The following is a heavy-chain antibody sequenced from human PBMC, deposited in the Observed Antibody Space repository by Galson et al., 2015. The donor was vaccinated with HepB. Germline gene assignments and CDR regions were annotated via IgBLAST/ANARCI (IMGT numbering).Heavy chain of an antibody. D-gene: IGHD3-10*01. V-gene: IGHV1-24*01. CDR1: GYTLTELS. CDR3: AIIRGVIMGSIRYFDY. Sequence: SVKVSCKVSGYTLTELSMHWVRQAPGKGLEWMGGFDPEDGETIYAQKFQGRVTMTEDTSTDTAYMELSSLRSEDTAVYYCAIIRGVIMGSIRYFDYWGQGTLVTVSS. CDR2: FDPEDGET. J-gene: IGHJ4*02.